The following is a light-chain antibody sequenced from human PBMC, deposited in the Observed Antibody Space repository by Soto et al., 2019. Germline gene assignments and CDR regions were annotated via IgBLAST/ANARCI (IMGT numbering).Light chain of an antibody. CDR2: AAS. J-gene: IGKJ1*01. Sequence: DIQMTQSPSSLSASVGDRVTISCRASQSIRNYVSWYQQKPGTAPKLLIRAASTLQSGVPSRFSGSGSGTDFTLTISXLQIEDFATYFCQQTDSTPQTFGQGTNVEI. CDR3: QQTDSTPQT. CDR1: QSIRNY. V-gene: IGKV1-39*01.